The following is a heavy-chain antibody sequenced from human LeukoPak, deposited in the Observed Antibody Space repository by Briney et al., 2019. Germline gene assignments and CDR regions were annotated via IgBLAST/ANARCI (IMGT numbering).Heavy chain of an antibody. Sequence: QPGGSLRLSCAASGFTFNSYGMHWVRQAPGKGLEWVAVIWYDGSNKYYADSVKGRFTISRDNSKNTLYLQMNSLRAEDTALYYCARGSGNYYTRFDYWGQGTLVTVSS. CDR2: IWYDGSNK. CDR3: ARGSGNYYTRFDY. D-gene: IGHD3-10*01. J-gene: IGHJ4*02. CDR1: GFTFNSYG. V-gene: IGHV3-33*01.